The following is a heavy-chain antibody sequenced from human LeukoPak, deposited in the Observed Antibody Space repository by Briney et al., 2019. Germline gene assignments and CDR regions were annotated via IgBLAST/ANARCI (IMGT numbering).Heavy chain of an antibody. Sequence: SQTLSLACTVSGGSLSSGDYYWSWIRQPPGKGLEWIGYIYYSGSAYYNPSPKSRLTISVDTSKNQFSLTLSSVTAADTAVYYCARDFSSTSCIDYWGQGTLVTVSS. D-gene: IGHD2-2*01. J-gene: IGHJ4*02. CDR3: ARDFSSTSCIDY. CDR1: GGSLSSGDYY. V-gene: IGHV4-30-4*08. CDR2: IYYSGSA.